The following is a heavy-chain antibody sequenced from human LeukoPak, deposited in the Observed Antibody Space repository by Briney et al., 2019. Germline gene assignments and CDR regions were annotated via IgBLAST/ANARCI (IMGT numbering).Heavy chain of an antibody. CDR3: VRNLAVAGTCFDS. J-gene: IGHJ4*02. V-gene: IGHV3-7*03. Sequence: GGSLRLSCAASGFTFRNYWMSWVRQVPGTGLEWVANIKQDGSDRNYVTSVRGRFTISRDNAESSLYLQMNSLRAEDTAVYYCVRNLAVAGTCFDSWGQGTLVTVFS. CDR2: IKQDGSDR. CDR1: GFTFRNYW. D-gene: IGHD6-19*01.